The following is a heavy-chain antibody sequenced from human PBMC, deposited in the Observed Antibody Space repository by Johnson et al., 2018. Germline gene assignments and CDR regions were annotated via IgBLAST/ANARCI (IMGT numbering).Heavy chain of an antibody. D-gene: IGHD3-22*01. V-gene: IGHV3-21*01. CDR3: ARDDSSGGSAFDI. Sequence: EVQLVESGGGLVKPGGSLRLSCAASGFTFSSYSMNWVRQAPGKGLEWVSSISSSSSYIYYADSVKARFPSSRDNAKNSLYLQMNSRRAEGTAVYYCARDDSSGGSAFDIWGQGTMVTVSS. CDR2: ISSSSSYI. J-gene: IGHJ3*02. CDR1: GFTFSSYS.